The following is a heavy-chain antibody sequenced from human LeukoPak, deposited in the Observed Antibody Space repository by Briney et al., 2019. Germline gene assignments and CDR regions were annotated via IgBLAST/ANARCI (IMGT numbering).Heavy chain of an antibody. CDR3: ARHEYSGYDSSPFDY. J-gene: IGHJ4*02. Sequence: GESLKISCKGSGYSFTSYWIGWVRQMPGKGLEWMGIIYPGDSDTRYSPPFQGQVTISADKSISTAYLQWSSLKASDTAMYYCARHEYSGYDSSPFDYWGQGTLVTVSS. V-gene: IGHV5-51*01. CDR1: GYSFTSYW. D-gene: IGHD5-12*01. CDR2: IYPGDSDT.